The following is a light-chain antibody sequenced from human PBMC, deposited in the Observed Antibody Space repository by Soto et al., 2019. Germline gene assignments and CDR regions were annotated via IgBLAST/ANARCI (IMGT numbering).Light chain of an antibody. J-gene: IGLJ2*01. CDR3: SSYTTSSIVI. CDR1: SSDVGNYNY. V-gene: IGLV2-14*01. CDR2: DVS. Sequence: QSALTQPASVSGSPGQSITISCTGTSSDVGNYNYVSWYQQHPGKAPKLMIYDVSYRPSGVSNRFSGSKSGNTASLTISGLQAEDEADYYCSSYTTSSIVIFGGGTQLTVL.